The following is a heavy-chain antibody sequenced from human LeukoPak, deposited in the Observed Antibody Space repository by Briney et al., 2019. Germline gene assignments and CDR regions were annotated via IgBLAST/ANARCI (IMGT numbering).Heavy chain of an antibody. CDR3: ARDSGRYFDWLLPYDYYYGMDV. D-gene: IGHD3-9*01. V-gene: IGHV1-69*04. CDR1: GYTFTSYG. CDR2: IIPILGIA. J-gene: IGHJ6*02. Sequence: ASVKVSCKASGYTFTSYGISWVRQAPGQGLEWMGRIIPILGIANYAQKFQGRVTITADKSTSTAYMELSSLRSEDTAVYYCARDSGRYFDWLLPYDYYYGMDVWGQGTTVTVSS.